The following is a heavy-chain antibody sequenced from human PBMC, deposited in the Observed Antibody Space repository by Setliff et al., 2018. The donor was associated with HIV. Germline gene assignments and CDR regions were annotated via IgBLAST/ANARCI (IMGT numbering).Heavy chain of an antibody. V-gene: IGHV1-69*05. CDR1: GGTFSSYA. CDR3: ARAGGSGSYYLSWYYGMDV. D-gene: IGHD3-10*01. J-gene: IGHJ6*02. Sequence: SVKVSCKAAGGTFSSYAISWVRQAPGQGLEWMGGIIPIFGTANYAQKFQGRVTITTDESTSTAYMELSSLRSEDTAVYYCARAGGSGSYYLSWYYGMDVWGQGTTVTVSS. CDR2: IIPIFGTA.